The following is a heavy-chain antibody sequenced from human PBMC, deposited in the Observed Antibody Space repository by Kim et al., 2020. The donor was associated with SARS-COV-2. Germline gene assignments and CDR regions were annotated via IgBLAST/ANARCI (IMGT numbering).Heavy chain of an antibody. Sequence: LESRVTISVDTSKNQFSLKLSSVTAADTAVYYCAGEEYSSSWYYYYGMDVWGQGTTVTVSS. CDR3: AGEEYSSSWYYYYGMDV. J-gene: IGHJ6*02. D-gene: IGHD6-13*01. V-gene: IGHV4-59*01.